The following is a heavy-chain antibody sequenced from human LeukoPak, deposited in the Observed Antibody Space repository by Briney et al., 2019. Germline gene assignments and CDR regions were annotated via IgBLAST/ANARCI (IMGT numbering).Heavy chain of an antibody. CDR3: ARESGTMTIDY. V-gene: IGHV4-38-2*02. J-gene: IGHJ4*02. CDR1: GYSSSSGDY. CDR2: IYHSGST. D-gene: IGHD3-10*01. Sequence: PSETLSLTCAVSGYSSSSGDYWGWIRQPPGKGLEWIGSIYHSGSTYYNPSLKSRVTISVDTSKNQFSLKLSSVTAADTAVYYCARESGTMTIDYWGQGTLVTVSS.